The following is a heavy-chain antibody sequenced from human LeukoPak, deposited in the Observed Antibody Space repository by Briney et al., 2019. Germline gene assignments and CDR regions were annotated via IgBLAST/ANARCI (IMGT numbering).Heavy chain of an antibody. CDR1: GYTFTSYY. J-gene: IGHJ6*02. V-gene: IGHV1-46*01. CDR2: INPSGGST. Sequence: ASVKVSCKASGYTFTSYYMHWVRQAPGQGLEWMGLINPSGGSTSYAQKFQGRVTMTRDTSTSTVYMELSSLRSEDTAVYYCARDPLAVGATWYYYYGMDVWGQGTLVTVSS. CDR3: ARDPLAVGATWYYYYGMDV. D-gene: IGHD1-26*01.